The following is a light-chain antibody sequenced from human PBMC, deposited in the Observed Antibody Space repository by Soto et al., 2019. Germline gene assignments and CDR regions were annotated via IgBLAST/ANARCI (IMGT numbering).Light chain of an antibody. CDR2: GAS. CDR1: QSINTY. CDR3: QQSYTTPT. Sequence: DTQMTQSPSSLSASVGDRVTITCRPSQSINTYLNWYQQKPGKAPKLLIYGASSLQSGVPSRFRGSGSETDFTLTISSLQPEDFATYYCQQSYTTPTFGQGTKVDIK. J-gene: IGKJ2*01. V-gene: IGKV1-39*01.